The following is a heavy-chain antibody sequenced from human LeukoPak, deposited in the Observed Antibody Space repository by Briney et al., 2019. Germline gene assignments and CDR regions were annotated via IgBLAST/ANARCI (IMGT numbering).Heavy chain of an antibody. Sequence: PSETLSLTCTVSGGSISSYYWSWIRQPPGKGLEWIGYIYYSGSTNYNPSLKSRVTISVDTSKNQFSLKLSSVTAADTAVYYCASYYDSSGYADAFDIWGQGTMVTVSS. CDR1: GGSISSYY. J-gene: IGHJ3*02. CDR2: IYYSGST. CDR3: ASYYDSSGYADAFDI. V-gene: IGHV4-59*01. D-gene: IGHD3-22*01.